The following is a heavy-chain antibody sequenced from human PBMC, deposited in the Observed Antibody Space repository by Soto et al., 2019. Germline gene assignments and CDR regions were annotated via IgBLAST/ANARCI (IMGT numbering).Heavy chain of an antibody. V-gene: IGHV1-3*01. CDR2: INAGNGNT. CDR1: GYTFTSYA. Sequence: ASVKVSCKASGYTFTSYAMHWVRQAPGQRLEWTGWINAGNGNTKYSQKFRGRVTITRDTSASTAYMELSSLRSEDTAVYYCASSYCSGGSCYSPVSTAFDIWGQGTMVTV. CDR3: ASSYCSGGSCYSPVSTAFDI. J-gene: IGHJ3*02. D-gene: IGHD2-15*01.